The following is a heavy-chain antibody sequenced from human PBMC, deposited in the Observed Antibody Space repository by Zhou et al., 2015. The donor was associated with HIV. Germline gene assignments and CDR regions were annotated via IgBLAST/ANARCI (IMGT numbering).Heavy chain of an antibody. CDR2: IYPGGAT. CDR3: VLLEESGYDPIH. CDR1: GFSVGVNY. J-gene: IGHJ4*02. V-gene: IGHV3-53*01. Sequence: EVHLVESGGELIQPGGSPRLSCAASGFSVGVNYMIWVRQAPGKGLEWVSAIYPGGATYYTDAVKGRFTMSRDNSKNTLFLQMDSLRVEDTAIYYCVLLEESGYDPIHWGQGTLITVSS. D-gene: IGHD5-12*01.